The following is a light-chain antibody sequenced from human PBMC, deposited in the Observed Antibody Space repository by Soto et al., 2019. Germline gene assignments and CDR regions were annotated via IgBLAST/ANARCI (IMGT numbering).Light chain of an antibody. CDR3: QQRSNWAAEFT. CDR2: DAS. V-gene: IGKV3-11*01. CDR1: QSISSY. Sequence: EIVLTQSPATLSLSPGERATLSCRASQSISSYLAWYQQKPGQAPRLLIYDASSRATGIPARFSGSGSGTDSTLTISSLEPEDFAVYYCQQRSNWAAEFTFGPGTKVDIK. J-gene: IGKJ3*01.